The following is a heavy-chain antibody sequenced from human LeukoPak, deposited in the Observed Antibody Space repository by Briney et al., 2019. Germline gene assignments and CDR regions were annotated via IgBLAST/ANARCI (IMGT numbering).Heavy chain of an antibody. Sequence: PGGSLRLSCAASGFTFSSYGMHWVRQAPGKGLEWVAFIRYDGSNKYYADSVKGRFTISRDNSKNTLYLQMNSLRAEDTAVYYCAKDQGGSYTYYFDYWGQGTLVTVSS. CDR2: IRYDGSNK. V-gene: IGHV3-30*02. J-gene: IGHJ4*02. CDR1: GFTFSSYG. CDR3: AKDQGGSYTYYFDY. D-gene: IGHD1-26*01.